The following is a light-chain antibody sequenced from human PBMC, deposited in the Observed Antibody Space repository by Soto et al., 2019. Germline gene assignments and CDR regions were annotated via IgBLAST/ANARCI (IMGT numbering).Light chain of an antibody. CDR3: QSYDSALTAVA. CDR1: SSNIGAGYD. Sequence: QTVVTQPPSVSGAPGQRVTIPCTGSSSNIGAGYDVHWYTQLPGTAPKLLIYDNVNRPSGVPDRFSGSKSDTSASLAITGLQAEDEADYYCQSYDSALTAVAFGGGTKVTVL. J-gene: IGLJ2*01. CDR2: DNV. V-gene: IGLV1-40*01.